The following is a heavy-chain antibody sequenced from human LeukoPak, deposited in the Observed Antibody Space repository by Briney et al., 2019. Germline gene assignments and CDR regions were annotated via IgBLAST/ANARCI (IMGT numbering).Heavy chain of an antibody. D-gene: IGHD2/OR15-2a*01. CDR1: GYTFTSYY. Sequence: ASVKVSCKASGYTFTSYYMHWVRQAPGQGLEWMGIINPSGGSTSYAQKFQGRITMTRNTSISTAYMELSSLRSEDTAVYYCAIAFRRGFDYWGQGTLVTVSS. CDR2: INPSGGST. J-gene: IGHJ4*02. CDR3: AIAFRRGFDY. V-gene: IGHV1-46*01.